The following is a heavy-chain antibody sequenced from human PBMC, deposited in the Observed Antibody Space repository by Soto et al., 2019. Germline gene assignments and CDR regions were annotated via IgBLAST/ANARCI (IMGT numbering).Heavy chain of an antibody. V-gene: IGHV3-30*18. D-gene: IGHD4-17*01. J-gene: IGHJ4*02. CDR2: ISYHGSDK. Sequence: QVQLVESGGGVVKPGRSLRLSCAASGFTFSKYGMHWVRQAPGKGLEWVAVISYHGSDKYYADSVKGRFTISRDNSKNTLYLQMDSLRAEDTAVYYCAKDHLTTTVTTVGYWGQGTLVTVSS. CDR1: GFTFSKYG. CDR3: AKDHLTTTVTTVGY.